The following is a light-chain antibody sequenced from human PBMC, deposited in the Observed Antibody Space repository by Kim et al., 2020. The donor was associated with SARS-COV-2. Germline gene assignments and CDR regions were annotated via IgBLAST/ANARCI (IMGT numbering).Light chain of an antibody. J-gene: IGLJ3*02. CDR1: SGSIASNY. V-gene: IGLV6-57*02. Sequence: NFMLTQPHSVSESPGKTVTISCTGSSGSIASNYVQWYQQRPGSAPTTVIYEDNQRPSGVPDRFSGSIDSSSNSASLTISGLKTEDEADSYCQSYDSSNLWVFGGGTQLTVL. CDR3: QSYDSSNLWV. CDR2: EDN.